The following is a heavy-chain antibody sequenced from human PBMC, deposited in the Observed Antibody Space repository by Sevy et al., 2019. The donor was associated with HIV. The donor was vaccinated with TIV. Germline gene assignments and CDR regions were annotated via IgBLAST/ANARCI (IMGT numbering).Heavy chain of an antibody. V-gene: IGHV1-2*06. CDR1: GYTFTGYY. J-gene: IGHJ6*02. CDR2: INPNSGGT. CDR3: AREKRSSIAGYYYYGMDV. Sequence: ASVKVSCKASGYTFTGYYMHWVRQAPGQGLEWMGRINPNSGGTNYAQKFQGRVTMTRDTSISTAYMELSRVRSDDTAVYYCAREKRSSIAGYYYYGMDVWGQGTTVTVSS. D-gene: IGHD2-15*01.